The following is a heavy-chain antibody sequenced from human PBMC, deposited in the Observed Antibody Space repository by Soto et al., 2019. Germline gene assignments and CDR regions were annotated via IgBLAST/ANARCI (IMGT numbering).Heavy chain of an antibody. V-gene: IGHV4-34*01. CDR3: ARAHDFWGGRQQPIDS. D-gene: IGHD3-3*01. J-gene: IGHJ4*02. Sequence: QVQLQQGGAGLLKPSETLSLTCAVSGGAFRGFYWTWIRQSPGKGLEWLGDINHVGITNYNPSLKSRVSIPVDTSKGQFSLKLSSVTAAHTAVYYWARAHDFWGGRQQPIDSWGQGTLVTVSS. CDR1: GGAFRGFY. CDR2: INHVGIT.